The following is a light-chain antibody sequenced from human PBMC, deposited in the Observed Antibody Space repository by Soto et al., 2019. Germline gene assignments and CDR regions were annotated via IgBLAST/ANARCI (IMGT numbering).Light chain of an antibody. CDR3: QQTYSTPDT. Sequence: DIQMTQSPSSLSASVGDRVTITCRASQTINRNLNWYQQKPGKAPKLLIYGASSLQSGVPSSFSGSGSGTDFTLTISSLQPDDFATYYCQQTYSTPDTFGQGTKLEIK. CDR2: GAS. CDR1: QTINRN. J-gene: IGKJ2*01. V-gene: IGKV1-39*01.